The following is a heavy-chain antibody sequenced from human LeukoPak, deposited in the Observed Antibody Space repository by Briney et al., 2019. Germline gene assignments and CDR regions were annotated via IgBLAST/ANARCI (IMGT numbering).Heavy chain of an antibody. J-gene: IGHJ4*02. V-gene: IGHV3-30*02. Sequence: GGSLRLSCAASGLTFRRYGMHWVRQAPGKGLEWVAFIRYDGSNKYYADSVKGRFTISRDNSKNTLYLQMNSLRAEDTAVYYCAKDWDFPAAGSFDYWGQGTLVTVSS. CDR2: IRYDGSNK. D-gene: IGHD6-13*01. CDR3: AKDWDFPAAGSFDY. CDR1: GLTFRRYG.